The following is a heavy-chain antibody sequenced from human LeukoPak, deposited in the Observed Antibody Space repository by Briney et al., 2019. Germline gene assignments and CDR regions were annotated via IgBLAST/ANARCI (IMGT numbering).Heavy chain of an antibody. CDR1: GFSFSTHT. CDR3: AKDLDSSSLGNYYFDY. CDR2: ISHSSSYI. J-gene: IGHJ4*02. V-gene: IGHV3-21*04. D-gene: IGHD6-13*01. Sequence: GGSLRLSCVGSGFSFSTHTMIWARQVPGRGLELVSSISHSSSYIDYADSVKGRFTISRDNGKNSVFLEMNSLRAEDTAVYYCAKDLDSSSLGNYYFDYWGQGTLVTVSS.